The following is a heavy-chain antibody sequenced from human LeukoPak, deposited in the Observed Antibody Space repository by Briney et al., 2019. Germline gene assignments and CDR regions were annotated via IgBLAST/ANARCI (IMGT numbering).Heavy chain of an antibody. CDR3: AKGTGINHYHWIDP. D-gene: IGHD3/OR15-3a*01. Sequence: GGSLRLSCAASKVTFSDYAMNWVRQAPGKGLEWVSGISGRGGNTYYADSVKGRFTISRDNSKNTLYLQMNSLRAEDTALYYCAKGTGINHYHWIDPWGQGTQVTVSS. J-gene: IGHJ5*02. CDR2: ISGRGGNT. CDR1: KVTFSDYA. V-gene: IGHV3-23*01.